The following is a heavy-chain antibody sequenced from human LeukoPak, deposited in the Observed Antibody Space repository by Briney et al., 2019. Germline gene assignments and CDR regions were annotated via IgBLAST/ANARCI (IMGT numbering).Heavy chain of an antibody. V-gene: IGHV3-33*01. Sequence: PGGSLRLSCAASGFTFSSYGMHWVRQAPGKGLEWVAVIWYDGSNKYYADSVKGRFTISRDNSKNTLYLQMNSLRAEDTTVYYCARDQRVYYYGSGDIGYWGQGTLVTVSS. CDR2: IWYDGSNK. J-gene: IGHJ4*02. CDR1: GFTFSSYG. CDR3: ARDQRVYYYGSGDIGY. D-gene: IGHD3-10*01.